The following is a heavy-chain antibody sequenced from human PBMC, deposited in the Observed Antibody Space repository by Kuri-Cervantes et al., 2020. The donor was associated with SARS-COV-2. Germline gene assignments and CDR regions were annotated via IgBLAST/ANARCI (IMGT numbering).Heavy chain of an antibody. CDR2: ILYDGSNK. J-gene: IGHJ3*02. CDR3: ARDIVPVGATYDAFDI. D-gene: IGHD1-26*01. Sequence: GESLKISCAASGFTFSAHDMHWVRQAPGKGLEWVAVILYDGSNKYYADSVKGRFTISRDNSKNTLYLQMNSLRAEDTAVYYCARDIVPVGATYDAFDIWGQGTMVTVSS. V-gene: IGHV3-30-3*01. CDR1: GFTFSAHD.